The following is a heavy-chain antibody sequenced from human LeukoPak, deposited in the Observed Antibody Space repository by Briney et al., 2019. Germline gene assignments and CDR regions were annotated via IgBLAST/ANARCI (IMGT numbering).Heavy chain of an antibody. D-gene: IGHD2-15*01. CDR1: GGSISSYY. V-gene: IGHV4-59*08. CDR3: ARLYSYDCSGGSCYGNYYYYYMDV. CDR2: LYYSGNT. J-gene: IGHJ6*03. Sequence: SETLSLTRTVSGGSISSYYWSWLRQPPGKGLEWIGYLYYSGNTNYNPSLKSRVTISLDTSKNQFSLKLSSVTAADTAVYYCARLYSYDCSGGSCYGNYYYYYMDVWGKGTTVTVSS.